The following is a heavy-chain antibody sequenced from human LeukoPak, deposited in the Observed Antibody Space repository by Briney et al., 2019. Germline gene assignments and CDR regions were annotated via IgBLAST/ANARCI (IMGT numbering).Heavy chain of an antibody. J-gene: IGHJ4*02. Sequence: PSETLSLTCTVSGGSISNYYWFWIRQPPAKGLEWIGYIYYSGSTNSNPSLKSRVTISLDASKNQFSLKLSSVTAADTAVYYCARAGQFISARPITFDYWGQGSLVTVSS. CDR2: IYYSGST. D-gene: IGHD6-6*01. CDR3: ARAGQFISARPITFDY. V-gene: IGHV4-59*01. CDR1: GGSISNYY.